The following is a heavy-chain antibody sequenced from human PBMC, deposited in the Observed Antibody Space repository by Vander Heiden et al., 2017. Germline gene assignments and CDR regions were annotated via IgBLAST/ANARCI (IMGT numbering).Heavy chain of an antibody. V-gene: IGHV3-30*01. Sequence: QVQLVESGGGVVQPGRSLRLSCAACGFTFSSSAMHWVRQAPGKGLEWVAVITYAGSNKYYADSVTGRFTISRDNSKNTLYLQMNSLRVEDTAVYYCARDEDYAYYFDYWGQGTLVTVSS. D-gene: IGHD2-2*01. CDR2: ITYAGSNK. CDR1: GFTFSSSA. CDR3: ARDEDYAYYFDY. J-gene: IGHJ4*02.